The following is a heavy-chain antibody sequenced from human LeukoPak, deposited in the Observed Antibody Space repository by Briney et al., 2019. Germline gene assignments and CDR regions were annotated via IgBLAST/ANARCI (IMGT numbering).Heavy chain of an antibody. D-gene: IGHD3-9*01. V-gene: IGHV3-48*04. J-gene: IGHJ4*02. Sequence: PGGSLRLSCAASGFTFSSYSMNWVRQAPGKGLEWVSYISSSSSTIYYADSVKGRFTISRDNAKNSLYLQKDSLRAEDTAVYFCARLPWDDILTETDYWGQGPLVTVSS. CDR2: ISSSSSTI. CDR1: GFTFSSYS. CDR3: ARLPWDDILTETDY.